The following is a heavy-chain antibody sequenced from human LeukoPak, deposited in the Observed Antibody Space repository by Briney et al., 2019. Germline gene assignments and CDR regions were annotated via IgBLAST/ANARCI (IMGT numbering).Heavy chain of an antibody. V-gene: IGHV5-51*01. CDR1: GYSFTSYW. D-gene: IGHD3-10*01. J-gene: IGHJ4*02. CDR3: ARREITYYHGSGSLSGHFDY. Sequence: GESLKISCKGSGYSFTSYWIGWVRQMPGKSLEWMGIIYPGDSDTRYSPSFQGQVTISADKSISPAYLQWSSLKASDTAMYYCARREITYYHGSGSLSGHFDYWGQGTLVTVSS. CDR2: IYPGDSDT.